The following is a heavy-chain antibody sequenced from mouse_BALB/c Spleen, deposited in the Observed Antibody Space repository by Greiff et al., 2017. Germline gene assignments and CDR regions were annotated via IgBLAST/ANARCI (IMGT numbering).Heavy chain of an antibody. V-gene: IGHV1S137*01. D-gene: IGHD2-1*01. CDR2: ISTYYGDA. Sequence: QVQLQQSGAELVRPGVSVKISCKGSGYTFTDYAMHWVKQSHAKSLEWIGVISTYYGDASYNQKFKGKATMTVDKSSSTAYMELARLTSEDSAIYYCARSDGNYVPWFAYWGQGTLVTVSA. CDR3: ARSDGNYVPWFAY. J-gene: IGHJ3*01. CDR1: GYTFTDYA.